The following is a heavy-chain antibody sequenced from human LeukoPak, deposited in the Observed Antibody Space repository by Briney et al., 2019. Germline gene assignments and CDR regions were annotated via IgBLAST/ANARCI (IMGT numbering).Heavy chain of an antibody. J-gene: IGHJ4*02. CDR2: IYNSGST. D-gene: IGHD2-21*01. V-gene: IGHV4-59*08. CDR3: ARHFVTYPHYFDY. Sequence: SETLSLTCTVSGGSISSYYWSWIRQPPGKGLEWIGYIYNSGSTNYNPSLKSRVTISVDTSKNQFSLRLTSVTAADTAVYYCARHFVTYPHYFDYWGQGTLVTVSS. CDR1: GGSISSYY.